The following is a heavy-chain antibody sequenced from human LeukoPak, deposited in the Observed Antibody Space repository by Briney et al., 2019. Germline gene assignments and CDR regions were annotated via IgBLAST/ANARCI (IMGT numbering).Heavy chain of an antibody. V-gene: IGHV3-21*01. CDR2: ISSSSGYI. D-gene: IGHD5-24*01. CDR1: GFPFSSYN. J-gene: IGHJ4*01. CDR3: ARAVGYKGFIDY. Sequence: GGSLRLSCAASGFPFSSYNMNWLRQSPGKGLEWVSSISSSSGYIYYADSVMGRFTISRDNAKNSRYLQMYSMRADDTAVYYCARAVGYKGFIDYWGKGTLVTVSS.